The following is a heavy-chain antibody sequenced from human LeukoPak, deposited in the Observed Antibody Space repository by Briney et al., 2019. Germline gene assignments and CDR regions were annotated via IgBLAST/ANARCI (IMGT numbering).Heavy chain of an antibody. Sequence: SETLSLTCTVSDGSVSSGSHYRSWIRQPPGQGLEWIGYMYYIGSTNYNPSLKSRVTISIDTSKSQFSLRLSSVTAADTAVYYCARDYYGSGTHLYWGQGTLVTVSS. CDR3: ARDYYGSGTHLY. V-gene: IGHV4-61*01. CDR2: MYYIGST. D-gene: IGHD3-10*01. CDR1: DGSVSSGSHY. J-gene: IGHJ4*02.